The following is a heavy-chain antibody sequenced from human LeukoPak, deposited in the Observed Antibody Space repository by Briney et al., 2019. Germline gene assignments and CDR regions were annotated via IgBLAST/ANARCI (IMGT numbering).Heavy chain of an antibody. Sequence: GGSLRLSCSASGFIASNSYMNWVRQPPGKGLEWVAVIYKSGTTHYAASVQGRLTVSGDNPKNTVYLQMSSLRAEDTAVYYCAIDLEMPTNYWGQGTLVTVSS. CDR2: IYKSGTT. CDR3: AIDLEMPTNY. D-gene: IGHD5-24*01. V-gene: IGHV3-66*01. CDR1: GFIASNSY. J-gene: IGHJ4*02.